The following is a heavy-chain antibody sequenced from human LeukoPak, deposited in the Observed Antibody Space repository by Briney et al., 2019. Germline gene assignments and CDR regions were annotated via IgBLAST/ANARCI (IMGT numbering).Heavy chain of an antibody. V-gene: IGHV1-8*01. CDR2: MNPNSGNA. D-gene: IGHD3-9*01. Sequence: ASVKVSCKASGYTFTSYDINWVRQATGQGLEWMGWMNPNSGNAGYAQKFQGRVTMTRNTSISTAYMELSSLRSEDTAVYYCARTSARRLYYDILTGYYRGYYYYMDVWGKGTTVTVSS. CDR3: ARTSARRLYYDILTGYYRGYYYYMDV. J-gene: IGHJ6*03. CDR1: GYTFTSYD.